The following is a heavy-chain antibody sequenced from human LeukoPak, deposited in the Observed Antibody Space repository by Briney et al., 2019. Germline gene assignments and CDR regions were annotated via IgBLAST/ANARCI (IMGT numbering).Heavy chain of an antibody. CDR1: GFTFSNYA. CDR2: ISNDGSNK. CDR3: AKGDQYNTGWGFDY. V-gene: IGHV3-30*18. J-gene: IGHJ4*02. Sequence: GGSLRLSCAASGFTFSNYAMHWVRQAPGKGLEWVAFISNDGSNKYYVDSVKGRFTISRDNSKNTLYLQMSSLRAEDTALFFCAKGDQYNTGWGFDYWGQGTRVTVST. D-gene: IGHD6-19*01.